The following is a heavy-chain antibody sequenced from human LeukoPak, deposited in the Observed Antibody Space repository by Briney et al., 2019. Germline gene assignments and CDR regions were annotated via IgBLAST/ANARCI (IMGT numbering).Heavy chain of an antibody. CDR2: IRYDGSNK. CDR3: AKEREIAAAGIFDY. J-gene: IGHJ4*02. V-gene: IGHV3-30*02. CDR1: GFTFSSYA. D-gene: IGHD6-13*01. Sequence: GGSLRLSCAASGFTFSSYAMSWVRQAPGKGLEWVAFIRYDGSNKYYADSVRGRFTISRDNSKNTLYLQMNSLRAEDTAVYYCAKEREIAAAGIFDYWGQGTLVTVSS.